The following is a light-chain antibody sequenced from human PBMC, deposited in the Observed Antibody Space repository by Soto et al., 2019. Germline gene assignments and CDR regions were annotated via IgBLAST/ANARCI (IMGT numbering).Light chain of an antibody. V-gene: IGKV3-11*01. CDR3: QQLSNFPPAST. Sequence: EIVLTQSPATLSLSPGERATLSCRASQSVSSYLAWYQQKPGQAPRLPIYDASNRATGIPARFSGSGSGTDFSLTISSLDPEDFAVYYCQQLSNFPPASTFAHGTKLEIK. J-gene: IGKJ2*01. CDR1: QSVSSY. CDR2: DAS.